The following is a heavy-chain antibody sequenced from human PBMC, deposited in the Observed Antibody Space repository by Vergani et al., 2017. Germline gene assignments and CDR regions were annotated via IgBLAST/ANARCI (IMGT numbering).Heavy chain of an antibody. CDR3: AGGYSYGPNSDY. CDR1: GGSFSGYY. CDR2: INHSGST. D-gene: IGHD5-18*01. J-gene: IGHJ4*02. V-gene: IGHV4-34*01. Sequence: QVQLQQWGAGLLKPSETLSLTCAVYGGSFSGYYWSWIRQPPGKGLEWIGEINHSGSTNYNPSLKSRVTISVDTSKNQFSLKLSSVTAADTAVYYCAGGYSYGPNSDYWGQGTLVTVSS.